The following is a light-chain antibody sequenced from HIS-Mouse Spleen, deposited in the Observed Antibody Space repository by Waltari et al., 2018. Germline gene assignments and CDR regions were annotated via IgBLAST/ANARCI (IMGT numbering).Light chain of an antibody. V-gene: IGKV1-5*03. Sequence: DIQMTQSPSPLSASVGDRVTITCRASQSISSWLAWYQQKPGQTPKLLIYKASSLESGVPSRFSGSGSGTEFTLTISSLQPDDFATYYCQQYNSEWTFGQGTKVEIK. J-gene: IGKJ1*01. CDR2: KAS. CDR1: QSISSW. CDR3: QQYNSEWT.